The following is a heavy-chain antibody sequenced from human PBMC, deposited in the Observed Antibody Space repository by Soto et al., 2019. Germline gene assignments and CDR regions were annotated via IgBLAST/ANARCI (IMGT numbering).Heavy chain of an antibody. CDR1: GYSSTTFV. V-gene: IGHV1-18*01. CDR3: ARWGSIAAPRGS. D-gene: IGHD6-6*01. CDR2: ISTYNGNT. Sequence: QVPLVQSGAEVKKPGASVKVSCKASGYSSTTFVITWVRQAPGQGLEWMGWISTYNGNTNYAQKFQGRVTMTTDTSTSTAYLELTSLRSDDTAVYYCARWGSIAAPRGSWGQGTLVTVSS. J-gene: IGHJ5*02.